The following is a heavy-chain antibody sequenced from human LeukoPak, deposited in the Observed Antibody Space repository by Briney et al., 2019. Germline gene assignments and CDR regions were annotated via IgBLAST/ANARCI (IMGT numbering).Heavy chain of an antibody. V-gene: IGHV1-2*06. CDR2: INPNSGGT. J-gene: IGHJ4*02. CDR3: ARVYSSSSPTDY. Sequence: ASVKVSCKASGYTFTGYYMHWVRQAPGQGLEWMGRINPNSGGTNYAQKFQGRVTMTRDTSISTAYMELSRLSSDDTAVYYCARVYSSSSPTDYWGQGTLVTVSS. CDR1: GYTFTGYY. D-gene: IGHD6-6*01.